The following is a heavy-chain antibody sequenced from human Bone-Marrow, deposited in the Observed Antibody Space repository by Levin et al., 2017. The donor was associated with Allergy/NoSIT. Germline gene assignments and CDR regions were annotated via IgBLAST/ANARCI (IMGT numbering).Heavy chain of an antibody. J-gene: IGHJ6*02. CDR2: IYYSGST. Sequence: PSETLSLTCTVSGGSISSGGYYWSWIRQHPGKGLEWIGYIYYSGSTYYNPSLKSRVTISVDTSKNQFSLKLSSVTAADTAVYYCARDHTHYYGSGSYLSYYYYYGMDVWGQGTTVTVSS. CDR1: GGSISSGGYY. CDR3: ARDHTHYYGSGSYLSYYYYYGMDV. V-gene: IGHV4-31*03. D-gene: IGHD3-10*01.